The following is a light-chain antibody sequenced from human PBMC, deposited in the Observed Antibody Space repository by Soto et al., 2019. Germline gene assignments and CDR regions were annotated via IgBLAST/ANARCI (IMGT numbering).Light chain of an antibody. CDR2: DAS. J-gene: IGKJ4*01. V-gene: IGKV3-11*01. CDR3: QQRSNWPLT. CDR1: QSVSSY. Sequence: EIVLTQSPATLSLSPGERATLSCRASQSVSSYLAWYQQKPGQAPRLLISDASSRATGIPARFSGGGSETDFTLTISSLEPEESAVYYCQQRSNWPLTFGGGTKVEIK.